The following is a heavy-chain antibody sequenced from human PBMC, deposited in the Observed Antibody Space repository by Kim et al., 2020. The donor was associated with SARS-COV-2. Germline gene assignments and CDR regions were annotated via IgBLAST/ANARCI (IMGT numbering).Heavy chain of an antibody. J-gene: IGHJ4*02. CDR1: GDSITSGDYY. Sequence: SETLSLSCSVSGDSITSGDYYWSWIRQHPGKGLEWIGYIFDSGDTYYNLSLKSRVTISIDTSKNQFSLKLSSVTAADTAVYFCARDSTDYNGSGSGIDYWGQGTLVTVSS. CDR2: IFDSGDT. D-gene: IGHD3-10*01. V-gene: IGHV4-31*03. CDR3: ARDSTDYNGSGSGIDY.